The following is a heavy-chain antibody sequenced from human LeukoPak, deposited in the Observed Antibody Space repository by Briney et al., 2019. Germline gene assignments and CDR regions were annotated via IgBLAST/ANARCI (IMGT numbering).Heavy chain of an antibody. V-gene: IGHV3-30*02. J-gene: IGHJ4*02. CDR1: GFTFSSYG. CDR3: GNAVRLCSGLKLGYCCGGSCCNFDY. D-gene: IGHD2-15*01. Sequence: PGGSLRLSCAASGFTFSSYGMHWVRQAPGKGLEWVAFIRYDGSNKYYADSVKGRFTISRDNSKNTLYLQMNSLRAEDTAVYYCGNAVRLCSGLKLGYCCGGSCCNFDYWGQGTLVTVSS. CDR2: IRYDGSNK.